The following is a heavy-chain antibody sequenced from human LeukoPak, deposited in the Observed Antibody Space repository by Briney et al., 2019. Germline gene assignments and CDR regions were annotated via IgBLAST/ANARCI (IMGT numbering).Heavy chain of an antibody. D-gene: IGHD2-21*02. CDR1: GYTFTSYG. J-gene: IGHJ4*02. Sequence: ASVKVSCKASGYTFTSYGISWVRQAPGQGLKWLGWINPNRGGTDHAQEFQGRVTMTRDTSISTAYMELSSLTFDDTAVYYCARAVRQVTSPPDYWGQGTLVTVSS. CDR2: INPNRGGT. CDR3: ARAVRQVTSPPDY. V-gene: IGHV1-2*02.